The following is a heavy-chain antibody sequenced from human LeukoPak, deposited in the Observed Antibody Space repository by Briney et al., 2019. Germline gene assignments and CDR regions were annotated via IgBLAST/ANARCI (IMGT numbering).Heavy chain of an antibody. Sequence: GGSLRLSCAASGFTFSSYGMHWVRQAPGKGLEWVAVISYDGSNKYYADSVKGRFTISRDNSKNTLYLQMNSLRAEDTAVYYCARDPGRNYYGSGIHGYWGQGTLVTVSS. V-gene: IGHV3-30*03. CDR1: GFTFSSYG. D-gene: IGHD3-10*01. J-gene: IGHJ4*02. CDR3: ARDPGRNYYGSGIHGY. CDR2: ISYDGSNK.